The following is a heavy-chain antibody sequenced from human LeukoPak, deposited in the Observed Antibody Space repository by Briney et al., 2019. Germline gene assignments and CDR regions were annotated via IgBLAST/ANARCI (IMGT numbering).Heavy chain of an antibody. Sequence: PGGSLRLSCAASGFTFSSYSMNWVRQAPGKGLEWVSSISSSSSYIYYADSVKGRFTISRDNAKNSLYLHMNSLRAEDTAVYYCARGLDTAMVGWFDPWGQGTLVTVSS. CDR3: ARGLDTAMVGWFDP. J-gene: IGHJ5*02. CDR1: GFTFSSYS. D-gene: IGHD5-18*01. CDR2: ISSSSSYI. V-gene: IGHV3-21*01.